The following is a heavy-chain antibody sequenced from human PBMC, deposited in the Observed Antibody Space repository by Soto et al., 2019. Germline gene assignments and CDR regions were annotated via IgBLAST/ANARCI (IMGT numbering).Heavy chain of an antibody. Sequence: ASVKVSCKASGNTLTNFGVTWVRQAPGQGLEWMGWISAYTDDPNYAQKFQGRVTMTIDTSTSTAYLDLRSLTSDDTAVYYCARVIPGAEAWFDPWGQGTLVTVSS. V-gene: IGHV1-18*01. D-gene: IGHD2-2*01. CDR3: ARVIPGAEAWFDP. CDR2: ISAYTDDP. CDR1: GNTLTNFG. J-gene: IGHJ5*02.